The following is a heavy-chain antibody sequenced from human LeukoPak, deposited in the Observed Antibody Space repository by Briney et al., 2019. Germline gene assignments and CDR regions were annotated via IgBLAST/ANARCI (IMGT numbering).Heavy chain of an antibody. Sequence: ASVKVSCKASGYTFTSYYIHWVRQAPGQGLEWMAIINPSGGSTSYAQKFQGRVTMTRDTSTTTVYMELSSLRSDDTAVYYCARVRGYYDSSGPRDYWGQGTLVTVSS. D-gene: IGHD3-22*01. CDR2: INPSGGST. CDR1: GYTFTSYY. V-gene: IGHV1-46*01. CDR3: ARVRGYYDSSGPRDY. J-gene: IGHJ4*02.